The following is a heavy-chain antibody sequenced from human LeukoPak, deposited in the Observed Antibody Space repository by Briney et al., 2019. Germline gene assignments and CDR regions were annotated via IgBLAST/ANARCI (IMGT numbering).Heavy chain of an antibody. CDR3: ARVPAERGGAVYFDY. D-gene: IGHD3-16*01. J-gene: IGHJ4*02. CDR1: GGSISSYY. Sequence: SETLSLTCTVSGGSISSYYWSWIRQPPGKGLEWIGEINHSGSTNYNPSLKSRVTISVDTSKNQFSLKLSSVTAADTAVYYCARVPAERGGAVYFDYWGQGTLVTVSS. V-gene: IGHV4-34*01. CDR2: INHSGST.